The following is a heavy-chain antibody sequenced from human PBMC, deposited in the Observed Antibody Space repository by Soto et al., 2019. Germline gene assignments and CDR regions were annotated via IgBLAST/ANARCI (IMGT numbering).Heavy chain of an antibody. CDR1: GFTFSNYA. CDR3: ARDLANVGEDSSSWYDYYYRMDV. D-gene: IGHD6-13*01. CDR2: ITSDGDST. Sequence: PGGSLRLSCSVSGFTFSNYAMHWVRQAPGKGLEYVSGITSDGDSTWHADSVKDRFTISRDNSKNTLYLQMNSLRAEDTAVYYCARDLANVGEDSSSWYDYYYRMDVSGQGTTVTVAS. V-gene: IGHV3-64*04. J-gene: IGHJ6*02.